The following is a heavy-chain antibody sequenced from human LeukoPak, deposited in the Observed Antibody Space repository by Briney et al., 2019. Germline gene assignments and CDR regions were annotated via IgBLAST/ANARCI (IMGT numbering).Heavy chain of an antibody. Sequence: PSETLSLTCAVYGGSFSGYYWSWIRQPPGKGLEWIGEINHSGSTNYNPSLKSRVTISVDTSKNQFSLKLSSVTAADTAVYYCARLKRYYDSSGYYYERTTIVFDYWGQGTLVTVSS. CDR3: ARLKRYYDSSGYYYERTTIVFDY. CDR2: INHSGST. CDR1: GGSFSGYY. J-gene: IGHJ4*02. D-gene: IGHD3-22*01. V-gene: IGHV4-34*01.